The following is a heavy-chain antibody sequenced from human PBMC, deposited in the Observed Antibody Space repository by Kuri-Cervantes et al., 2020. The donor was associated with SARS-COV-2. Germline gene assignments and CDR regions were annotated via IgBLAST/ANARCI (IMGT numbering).Heavy chain of an antibody. V-gene: IGHV3-13*03. Sequence: GESLKISCAACGFTFSSYDMHWVRQATGKGLEWVSAIGTAGDTYYPGSVKGQFTISRENAKNSLYLQMNSLRAGDTAVYYCARLGVGYYGSGSYYNQWGQGTLVTVSS. CDR3: ARLGVGYYGSGSYYNQ. D-gene: IGHD3-10*01. CDR2: IGTAGDT. CDR1: GFTFSSYD. J-gene: IGHJ4*02.